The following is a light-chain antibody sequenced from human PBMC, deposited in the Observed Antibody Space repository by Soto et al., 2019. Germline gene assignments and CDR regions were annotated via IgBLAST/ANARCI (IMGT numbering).Light chain of an antibody. Sequence: IVLTQSPATLSLSPGERATLSCRASQSVSSYLAWYQQKPGQAPRLLIYDASNRATGIPARFSGSGSGTDLTLTISSLEPEDFAVYYCQQRSNWHPGFTFGPGTKVDIX. V-gene: IGKV3-11*01. CDR1: QSVSSY. J-gene: IGKJ3*01. CDR2: DAS. CDR3: QQRSNWHPGFT.